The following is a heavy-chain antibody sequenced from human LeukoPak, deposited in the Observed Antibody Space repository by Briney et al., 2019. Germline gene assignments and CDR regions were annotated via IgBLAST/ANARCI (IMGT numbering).Heavy chain of an antibody. CDR2: IYYSGRT. CDR3: ARAPGGWPGDGMDV. J-gene: IGHJ6*02. V-gene: IGHV4-28*03. CDR1: GYSISSSNW. D-gene: IGHD6-19*01. Sequence: SETLSLTCAVSGYSISSSNWWGWIRQPPGKGLEWIGYIYYSGRTYYNPSLKSRVTMSVDTSKNQFSLKLSSVTAVDTAVYYCARAPGGWPGDGMDVWGQGTTVTVSS.